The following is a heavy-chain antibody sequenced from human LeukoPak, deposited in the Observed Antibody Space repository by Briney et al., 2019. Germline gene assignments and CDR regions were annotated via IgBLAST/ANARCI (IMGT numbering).Heavy chain of an antibody. CDR2: IYTSGST. D-gene: IGHD2-15*01. Sequence: PSETLSLTCTVSGGSISSNSYYWSWIRQPAGKGLEWIGRIYTSGSTDYNPSLKSRVTISKDTSKNEFSLKLSSVTAADTAVYYCARDSLPAYCSGGSCYFDYWGQGTLVTVSS. CDR1: GGSISSNSYY. CDR3: ARDSLPAYCSGGSCYFDY. J-gene: IGHJ4*02. V-gene: IGHV4-61*02.